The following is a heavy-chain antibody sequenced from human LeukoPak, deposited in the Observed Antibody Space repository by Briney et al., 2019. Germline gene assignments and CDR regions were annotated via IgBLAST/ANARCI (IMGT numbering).Heavy chain of an antibody. CDR1: GGSISSSSYY. CDR3: ARMRSGPMAGTFDY. D-gene: IGHD6-19*01. J-gene: IGHJ4*02. CDR2: IYYSGST. Sequence: SETLSLTCTVSGGSISSSSYYWGWIRQPPGKGLEWIGSIYYSGSTYYNPSLKSRVTISVDTSKNQFSLKLSSVTAADTAVYYCARMRSGPMAGTFDYWGQGTLVTVSS. V-gene: IGHV4-39*07.